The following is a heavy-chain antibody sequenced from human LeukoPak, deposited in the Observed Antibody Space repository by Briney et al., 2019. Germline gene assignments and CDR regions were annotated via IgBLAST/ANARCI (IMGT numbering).Heavy chain of an antibody. V-gene: IGHV4-30-4*08. CDR2: IYYSGST. D-gene: IGHD3-10*01. CDR1: GVSIKSGDYY. J-gene: IGHJ5*02. CDR3: AGDKSMYYGSGTTDRTGNWFDP. Sequence: SQTLSLTCTVSGVSIKSGDYYWGWIRQPPGKGLEWLGNIYYSGSTNYNPSLTSRVTMTVDTSRNQFSLKLSSVTAADTAVYYCAGDKSMYYGSGTTDRTGNWFDPWGQGTLVTVSS.